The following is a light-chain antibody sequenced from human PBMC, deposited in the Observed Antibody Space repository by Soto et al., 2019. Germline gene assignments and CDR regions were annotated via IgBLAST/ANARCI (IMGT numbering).Light chain of an antibody. Sequence: EIVWTQSPATLSLSPGERATLSCRASQSVSSYLAWYQQKPGQAPRLLIYDASNRATGIPARFSGSGSGTDFTLTISSLEPEDFAVYYCQQRSNWSWTFRQGTKVEIK. V-gene: IGKV3-11*01. CDR1: QSVSSY. CDR3: QQRSNWSWT. CDR2: DAS. J-gene: IGKJ1*01.